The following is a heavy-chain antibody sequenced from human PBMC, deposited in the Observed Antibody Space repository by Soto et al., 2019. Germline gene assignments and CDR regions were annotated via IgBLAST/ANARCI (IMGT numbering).Heavy chain of an antibody. CDR2: ISSTDNSGHT. D-gene: IGHD2-15*01. V-gene: IGHV3-23*01. Sequence: EVQLLESGGGLVQPGGSLRLSCAASGFTFSTYGMNWVRQAPGKGLEWVSTISSTDNSGHTYYADSVQGRFTIYRDNSKNTLYLQMNSLTAEDTAVYYCAKANRHCRGNNCYYFDYWGQGTLVTVSS. CDR3: AKANRHCRGNNCYYFDY. J-gene: IGHJ4*02. CDR1: GFTFSTYG.